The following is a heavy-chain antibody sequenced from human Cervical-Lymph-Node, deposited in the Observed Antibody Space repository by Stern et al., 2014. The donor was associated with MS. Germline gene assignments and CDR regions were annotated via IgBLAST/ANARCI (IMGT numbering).Heavy chain of an antibody. Sequence: EVQLVESGGGLVKPGGSLRLSCAASGFTFSNAWLSWVRQAPGTGLGWVGRIKSKTDGGTPDYAAPWKGRFTISRDDSKNTLYLQMNSLKTEDTAVYYCTRYGDLIDYWGQGTLVTVSS. D-gene: IGHD4-17*01. CDR2: IKSKTDGGTP. J-gene: IGHJ4*02. CDR3: TRYGDLIDY. CDR1: GFTFSNAW. V-gene: IGHV3-15*01.